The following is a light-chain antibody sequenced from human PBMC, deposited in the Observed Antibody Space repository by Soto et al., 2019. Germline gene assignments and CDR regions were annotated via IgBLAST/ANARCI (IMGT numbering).Light chain of an antibody. CDR3: QQRSNWPPA. CDR1: QSVSSY. Sequence: EIVLTQPPATPSLSPGERATLSCRASQSVSSYLSWYQQKPGQAPRLLIYDASNRATGIPARFSGSGSGTDFTLTISSLEPEDFAVYYCQQRSNWPPAFGQGTRLEIK. CDR2: DAS. V-gene: IGKV3-11*01. J-gene: IGKJ5*01.